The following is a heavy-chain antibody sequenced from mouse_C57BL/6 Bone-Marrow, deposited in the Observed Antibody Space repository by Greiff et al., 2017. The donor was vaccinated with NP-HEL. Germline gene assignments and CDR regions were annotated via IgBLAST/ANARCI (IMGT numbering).Heavy chain of an antibody. CDR1: GYSITSGYY. V-gene: IGHV3-6*01. CDR3: ARYDGYYWYFDV. J-gene: IGHJ1*03. CDR2: ISYDGSN. Sequence: DVQLQESGPGLVKPSQSLSLTCSVTGYSITSGYYWNWIRQFPGNKLEWMGYISYDGSNNYNPSLKNRISITRDTSKNQFFLKLNSVTTEDTATYYCARYDGYYWYFDVGGTGTTVTVSS. D-gene: IGHD2-3*01.